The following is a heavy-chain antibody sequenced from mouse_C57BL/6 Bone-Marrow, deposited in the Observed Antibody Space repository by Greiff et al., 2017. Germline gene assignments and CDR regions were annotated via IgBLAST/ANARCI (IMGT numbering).Heavy chain of an antibody. CDR3: AGDKGGGREFAY. D-gene: IGHD3-3*01. CDR1: GFPITSGYY. J-gene: IGHJ3*01. Sequence: VKLQESGPGLVKPSQSLFLTCSITGFPITSGYYWIWIRQSPGKPLEWMGYITHSGETFYNPSLQSPISITRETSKNQFFLQLNSVTTEDTAMYYCAGDKGGGREFAYWGQGTLVTVSA. V-gene: IGHV12-3*01. CDR2: ITHSGET.